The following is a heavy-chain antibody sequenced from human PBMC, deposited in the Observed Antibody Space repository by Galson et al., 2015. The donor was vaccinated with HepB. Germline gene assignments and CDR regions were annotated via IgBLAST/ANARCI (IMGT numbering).Heavy chain of an antibody. CDR1: GFTFSRYA. CDR3: VGGRGGVISLFDY. CDR2: ISGSGGST. Sequence: SLRLSCAASGFTFSRYAMSWVRQAPGKGLEWVSVISGSGGSTYYADSVKGRFTISRDNSKNTLYLQMNSLRAEDTAVYYCVGGRGGVISLFDYWGQGTLVTVSS. V-gene: IGHV3-23*01. J-gene: IGHJ4*02. D-gene: IGHD3-10*01.